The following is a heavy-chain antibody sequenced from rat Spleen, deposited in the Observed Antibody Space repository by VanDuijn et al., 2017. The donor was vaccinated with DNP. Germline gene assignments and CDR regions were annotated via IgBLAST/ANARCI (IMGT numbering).Heavy chain of an antibody. J-gene: IGHJ4*01. CDR2: INKDSSTI. CDR1: GFTFNDYY. V-gene: IGHV4-2*01. CDR3: VREDKGVDA. Sequence: EVQLVESGGGLVQPGRSLKLSCVASGFTFNDYYMAWVRQAPGKGLEWIGEINKDSSTINYTPSLKDKFTISRENAQNTLFLQMNKLGSEDTAFYYCVREDKGVDAWGQGASVTVSS. D-gene: IGHD2-2*01.